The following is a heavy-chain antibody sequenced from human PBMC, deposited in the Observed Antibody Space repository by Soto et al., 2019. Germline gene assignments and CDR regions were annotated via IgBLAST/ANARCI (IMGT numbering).Heavy chain of an antibody. J-gene: IGHJ4*02. CDR1: GGTFSSYA. D-gene: IGHD3-10*01. CDR2: IIPIFGTA. V-gene: IGHV1-69*01. Sequence: QVQLVQSGAEVKKPGSSVKVSCKASGGTFSSYAISWVRQAPGQGLEWMGGIIPIFGTANYAQKFQGRVTITADESTRTAYMELSSLRSEYTAVYYCAREGARGSHIGYWGQGTLVTVSS. CDR3: AREGARGSHIGY.